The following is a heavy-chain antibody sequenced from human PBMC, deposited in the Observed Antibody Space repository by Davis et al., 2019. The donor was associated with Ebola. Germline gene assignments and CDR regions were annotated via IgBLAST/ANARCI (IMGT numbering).Heavy chain of an antibody. D-gene: IGHD1-7*01. CDR1: GFTFSSYG. CDR2: ISYDGSNK. Sequence: GGSLRLSCAASGFTFSSYGMHWVRQAPGKGLEWVAVISYDGSNKYYADSVKGRFTISRDNSKNTLYLQMNSLRAEDTAVYYCAKVLGQWNWPHPGYWGQGTLVTVSS. CDR3: AKVLGQWNWPHPGY. V-gene: IGHV3-30*18. J-gene: IGHJ4*02.